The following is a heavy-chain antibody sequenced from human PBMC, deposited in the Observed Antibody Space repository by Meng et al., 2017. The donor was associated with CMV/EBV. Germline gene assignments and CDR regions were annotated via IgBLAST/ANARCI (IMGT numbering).Heavy chain of an antibody. V-gene: IGHV4-34*01. J-gene: IGHJ4*02. D-gene: IGHD3-3*01. CDR3: AKVFGFLPPPFDY. Sequence: GSLRLSCAVYGGSFSGYYWSWIRQPPGKGLEWIGEINHSGSTNYNPSLKSRVTISVDTSKNQFSLKLSSVTAADTAVYYCAKVFGFLPPPFDYWGQGTLVTVSS. CDR1: GGSFSGYY. CDR2: INHSGST.